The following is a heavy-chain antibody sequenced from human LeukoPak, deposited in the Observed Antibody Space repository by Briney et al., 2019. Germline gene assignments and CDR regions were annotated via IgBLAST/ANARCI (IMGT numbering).Heavy chain of an antibody. CDR3: ARAGSFRFDY. D-gene: IGHD3-10*01. CDR1: GFTFSDYW. CDR2: INTDGSTI. Sequence: GGSLRLSCAASGFTFSDYWLHWVRQAPGKGLVWVSRINTDGSTINYAGSVKGRFTISRDDAKNTLYLQMNDLRAEDTAVYYCARAGSFRFDYWGQGTLVTVSS. V-gene: IGHV3-74*01. J-gene: IGHJ4*02.